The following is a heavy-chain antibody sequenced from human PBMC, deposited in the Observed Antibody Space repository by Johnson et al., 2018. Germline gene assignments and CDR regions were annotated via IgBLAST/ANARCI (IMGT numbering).Heavy chain of an antibody. CDR2: ISYDGSNK. J-gene: IGHJ3*02. V-gene: IGHV3-30*18. D-gene: IGHD3-22*01. CDR3: AKDLYYYDSSGRPAAGCDI. CDR1: GFTFSSYG. Sequence: VQLLESGGGVVQPGRSLRLSCAASGFTFSSYGMHWVRQAPGKGLEWVAVISYDGSNKYYADSVKGRFTISRDNSKNTLYLQMNSLRAEDTAVYYCAKDLYYYDSSGRPAAGCDIWGQGTMVTVSS.